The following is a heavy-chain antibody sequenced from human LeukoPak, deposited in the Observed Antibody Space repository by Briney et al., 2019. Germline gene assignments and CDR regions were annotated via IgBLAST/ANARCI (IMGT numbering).Heavy chain of an antibody. V-gene: IGHV4-34*01. D-gene: IGHD3-3*01. CDR1: GESFDGYY. CDR2: INHVGIT. Sequence: SETLSLTCAVYGESFDGYYWSWLRQSPGKGLEWIGHINHVGITNHNPSLKSRVTISVDTSKNQFTLKVRSVTAADTGVYFCARKGLRPLEWLSEYFFDYWGQGTLVSVAS. CDR3: ARKGLRPLEWLSEYFFDY. J-gene: IGHJ4*02.